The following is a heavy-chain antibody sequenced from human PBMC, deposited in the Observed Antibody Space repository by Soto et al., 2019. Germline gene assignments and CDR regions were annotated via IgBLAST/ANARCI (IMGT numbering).Heavy chain of an antibody. Sequence: EEQLLESGGDLVQPGGSLRLSCATSGFTFSSYAMSWVRQAPGKGLERVSSIYSSGDRIYYADSVKGRFTISRDNSKNTLDLQMNSLGAEDTAVYYCAKGPISPYGMDVWGQGTTVTVSS. J-gene: IGHJ6*02. CDR2: IYSSGDRI. CDR3: AKGPISPYGMDV. CDR1: GFTFSSYA. D-gene: IGHD3-3*01. V-gene: IGHV3-23*01.